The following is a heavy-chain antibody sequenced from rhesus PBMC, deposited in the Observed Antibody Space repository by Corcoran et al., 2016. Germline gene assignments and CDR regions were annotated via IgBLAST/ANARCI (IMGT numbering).Heavy chain of an antibody. CDR1: GSSISSGYYY. CDR2: ITYSWST. J-gene: IGHJ4*01. Sequence: QVQLQESGPGLVKPLETLSLTCAVSGSSISSGYYYWSWIRQPPGKGLEWIWYITYSWSTSYNPSLKSRFIISRDTSKNQFSLKLSSVTAAETAVYYCASLAAAGYWGQGVLVTVSS. D-gene: IGHD6-25*01. CDR3: ASLAAAGY. V-gene: IGHV4-122*02.